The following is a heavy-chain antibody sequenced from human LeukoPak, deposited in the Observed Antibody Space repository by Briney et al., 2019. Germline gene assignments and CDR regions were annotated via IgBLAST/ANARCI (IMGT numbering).Heavy chain of an antibody. CDR2: INPSGGST. D-gene: IGHD4-17*01. Sequence: ASVKVSCKASGYTFTGYYMHWVRQAPGQGLEWMGIINPSGGSTSYAQKFQGRVTMTRDTSTSTVYMELSSLRSEDTAVYYCARDAEWPSYGDYPDYWGQGTLVTVSS. J-gene: IGHJ4*02. V-gene: IGHV1-46*01. CDR1: GYTFTGYY. CDR3: ARDAEWPSYGDYPDY.